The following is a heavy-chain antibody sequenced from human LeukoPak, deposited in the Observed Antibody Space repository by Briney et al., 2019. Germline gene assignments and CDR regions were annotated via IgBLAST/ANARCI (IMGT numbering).Heavy chain of an antibody. CDR2: INPSGGST. V-gene: IGHV1-46*03. D-gene: IGHD3-10*01. Sequence: ASVKVSCKASGYTSTSYYMHWVRQAPGQGLEWMGIINPSGGSTSYAQKFQGRVTMTTDTSTSTAYMELRSLRSDDTAVYYCANYGSGSYDYWGQGTLVTVSS. J-gene: IGHJ4*02. CDR3: ANYGSGSYDY. CDR1: GYTSTSYY.